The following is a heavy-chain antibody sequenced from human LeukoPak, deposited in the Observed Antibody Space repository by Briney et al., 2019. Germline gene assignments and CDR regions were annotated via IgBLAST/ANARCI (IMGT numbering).Heavy chain of an antibody. V-gene: IGHV3-30*18. Sequence: GGSLRLSCAASGFTFSSYGMRWVRQAPGKGLEWVAVISYDGSNKYYADSVKGRFSISRDNSKNTLYLQMDSLRPEDTAVYYCAKELIWSFDYWGQGTLVTVSS. J-gene: IGHJ4*02. D-gene: IGHD3-10*01. CDR3: AKELIWSFDY. CDR2: ISYDGSNK. CDR1: GFTFSSYG.